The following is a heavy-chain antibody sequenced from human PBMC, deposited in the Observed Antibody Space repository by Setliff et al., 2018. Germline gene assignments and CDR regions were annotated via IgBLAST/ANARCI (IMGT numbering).Heavy chain of an antibody. CDR2: INHSGST. J-gene: IGHJ4*02. D-gene: IGHD5-12*01. Sequence: SETLSLTCAVYGGSFSGYYWSWIRQHPGKGLEWIGEINHSGSTNYNPSLKSRVTISVDTSKNQFSLKLNSVTAADTAVYHCARYQAATMLNYWGQGTLVTVSS. V-gene: IGHV4-34*01. CDR3: ARYQAATMLNY. CDR1: GGSFSGYY.